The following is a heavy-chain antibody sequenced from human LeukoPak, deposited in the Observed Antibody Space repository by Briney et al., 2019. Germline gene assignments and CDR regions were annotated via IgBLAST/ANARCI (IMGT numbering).Heavy chain of an antibody. D-gene: IGHD3-22*01. V-gene: IGHV3-48*01. J-gene: IGHJ4*02. CDR1: GFTFSSYS. Sequence: SGGSLRLSYAASGFTFSSYSMLWVRQAPGKGLEWVSYISSSSSTIYYADSVKGRFTISRDNAKNSLYLQMNTLRAEDTAVYYCARDRRKYNYDSGGYPPYWGQGTLVTVSS. CDR2: ISSSSSTI. CDR3: ARDRRKYNYDSGGYPPY.